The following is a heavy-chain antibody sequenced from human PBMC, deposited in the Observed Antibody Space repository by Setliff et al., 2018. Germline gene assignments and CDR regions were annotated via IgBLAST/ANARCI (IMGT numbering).Heavy chain of an antibody. CDR2: INAGNGNT. J-gene: IGHJ4*02. CDR3: ARDRDSSGYPYYFDY. CDR1: GYTFTIYA. Sequence: ASVKVSCKASGYTFTIYAIHWVRQAPGQRLEWMGWINAGNGNTKYSQKFQGWVTMTRDTSISTAYMELSRLRSDDTAVYYCARDRDSSGYPYYFDYWGQGTLVTVSS. V-gene: IGHV1-3*01. D-gene: IGHD3-22*01.